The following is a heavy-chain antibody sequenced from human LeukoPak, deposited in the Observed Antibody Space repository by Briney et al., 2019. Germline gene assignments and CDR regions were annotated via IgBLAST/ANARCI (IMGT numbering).Heavy chain of an antibody. V-gene: IGHV3-7*01. CDR2: IKQDGSEK. D-gene: IGHD3-10*01. J-gene: IGHJ4*02. Sequence: SGGSLRLSCAASGFTFSSYWMSWVRQAPGKGLEWVANIKQDGSEKYYVDSVKGRFTMSRDNAKNSLYLQMNSLRAEDTAVYYCARVTGVLWFGEYYYFDYWGQGTLVTVSS. CDR1: GFTFSSYW. CDR3: ARVTGVLWFGEYYYFDY.